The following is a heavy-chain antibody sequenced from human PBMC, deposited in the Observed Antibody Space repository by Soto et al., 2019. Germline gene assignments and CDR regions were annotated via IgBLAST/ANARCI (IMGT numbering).Heavy chain of an antibody. Sequence: SQTLSLTCAISGDSVSSNSAAWNWIRQFPSRGLEWLGRTYYRSKWYNDYAVSVKSRITINPDTSKNQFSLQLNSVTPEDTAVYYCARFRGHFYYDSSGYSGMDVWGQGTTVTVSS. CDR1: GDSVSSNSAA. V-gene: IGHV6-1*01. CDR2: TYYRSKWYN. J-gene: IGHJ6*02. D-gene: IGHD3-22*01. CDR3: ARFRGHFYYDSSGYSGMDV.